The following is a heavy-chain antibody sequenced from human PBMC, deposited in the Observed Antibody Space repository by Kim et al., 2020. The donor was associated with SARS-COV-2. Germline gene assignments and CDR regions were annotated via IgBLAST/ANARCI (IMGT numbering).Heavy chain of an antibody. Sequence: GGSLRLSCAASGFTFSSYSMNWVRQAPGKGLEWVSSISSSSSYIYYADSVKGRFTISRDNAKNSLYLQMNSLRAEDTAVYYCARDPGPMIVVVNWFDPWGQGTLVTVSS. J-gene: IGHJ5*02. D-gene: IGHD3-22*01. CDR3: ARDPGPMIVVVNWFDP. CDR2: ISSSSSYI. V-gene: IGHV3-21*01. CDR1: GFTFSSYS.